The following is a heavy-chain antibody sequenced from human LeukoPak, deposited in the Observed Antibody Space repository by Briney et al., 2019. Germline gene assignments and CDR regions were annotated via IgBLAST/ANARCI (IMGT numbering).Heavy chain of an antibody. CDR3: ASLHYYDSSGYSPFSHVDY. J-gene: IGHJ4*02. D-gene: IGHD3-22*01. CDR2: INGSGIT. CDR1: DESFINYY. Sequence: PSETLSLTCAVSDESFINYYWSWLRQAPGKGLEWIGEINGSGITNYKASLKSRVSISVDVSKKEIYLRLSSVTAADTAVYYCASLHYYDSSGYSPFSHVDYWGQGTLVTVSS. V-gene: IGHV4-34*01.